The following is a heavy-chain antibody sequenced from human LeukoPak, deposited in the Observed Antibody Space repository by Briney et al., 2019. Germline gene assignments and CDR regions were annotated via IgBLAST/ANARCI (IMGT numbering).Heavy chain of an antibody. CDR2: IIPIFGTA. CDR3: ARSRGYSYGFNY. CDR1: GGTFSSYA. D-gene: IGHD5-18*01. Sequence: GASVKVSCKASGGTFSSYAISWVRQAPGQGLEWMGGIIPIFGTANYAQKFQGRVTITTDESTSTAYMELSSLRSEDTAVYYCARSRGYSYGFNYWGQGTLVTVSS. J-gene: IGHJ4*02. V-gene: IGHV1-69*05.